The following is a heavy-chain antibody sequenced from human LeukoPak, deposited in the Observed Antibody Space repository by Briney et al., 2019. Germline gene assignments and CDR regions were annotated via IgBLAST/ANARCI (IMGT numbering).Heavy chain of an antibody. CDR2: IRTSAEGANYA. CDR1: GFSFTDYP. D-gene: IGHD3-9*01. Sequence: PGGSLRLPCATSGFSFTDYPMNWVRRAPGKGLEWVSNIRTSAEGANYAYYADSVKGRVTISRDDAKNTLYLHMNSLRDDDTAVYYCASDQRYAFDYWGQGILVTVSS. J-gene: IGHJ4*02. V-gene: IGHV3-48*02. CDR3: ASDQRYAFDY.